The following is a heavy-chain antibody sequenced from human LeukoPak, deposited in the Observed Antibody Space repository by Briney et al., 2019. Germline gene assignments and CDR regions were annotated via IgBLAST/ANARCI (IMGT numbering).Heavy chain of an antibody. CDR3: ARNLRGSYLVDY. V-gene: IGHV1-2*06. Sequence: ASVKVSCKASGYTFTGYYMHWVRQAPGQGLEWMGRINPNSGGTNYAQKFQGRVTMTTDTSISTAYMELSRLRSDDTAVYYCARNLRGSYLVDYWGQGTPVTVSS. J-gene: IGHJ4*02. CDR2: INPNSGGT. D-gene: IGHD1-26*01. CDR1: GYTFTGYY.